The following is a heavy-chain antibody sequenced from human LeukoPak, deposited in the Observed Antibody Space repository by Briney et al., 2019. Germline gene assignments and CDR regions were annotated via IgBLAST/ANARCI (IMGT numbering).Heavy chain of an antibody. CDR1: GGSFSGYY. V-gene: IGHV4-34*01. CDR2: INHSGST. D-gene: IGHD3-22*01. Sequence: SETLSLTCAVYGGSFSGYYWSWIRQPPGKGLEWIGEINHSGSTNYNPSLKSRVTISVDTSKNQFSPKLSSVTAADTAVYYCARGHHYYDSSGSLDYWGQGTLVTVSS. CDR3: ARGHHYYDSSGSLDY. J-gene: IGHJ4*02.